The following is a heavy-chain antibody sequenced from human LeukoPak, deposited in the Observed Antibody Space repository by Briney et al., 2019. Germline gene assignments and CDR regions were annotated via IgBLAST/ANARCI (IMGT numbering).Heavy chain of an antibody. D-gene: IGHD3-10*01. CDR3: AGANYYGSGSYAFDI. J-gene: IGHJ3*02. CDR1: GGSISSYY. V-gene: IGHV4-59*01. CDR2: IYYSGST. Sequence: PSETLSLTCTVSGGSISSYYWSWIRQPPGKGLEWIGYIYYSGSTNYNPSLKSRVTISVDTSKNQFSLKLSSVTAADTAVYYCAGANYYGSGSYAFDIWGQGTMVTVSS.